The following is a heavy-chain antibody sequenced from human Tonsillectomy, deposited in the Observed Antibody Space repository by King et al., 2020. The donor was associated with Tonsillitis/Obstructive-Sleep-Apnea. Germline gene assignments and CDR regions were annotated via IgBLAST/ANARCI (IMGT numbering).Heavy chain of an antibody. J-gene: IGHJ4*02. D-gene: IGHD2-21*01. V-gene: IGHV3-11*05. CDR2: ISSSSSYT. Sequence: VQLVESGGGLVKPGGSLRLSCAASGFTFSDYYMSWIRQAPGKGLEWVSYISSSSSYTNYADSVKGRFTISRDNAKKSLYLQMNSLRAEDTAVYYCASAYCGGDCPPDYWGQGTLVTVSS. CDR1: GFTFSDYY. CDR3: ASAYCGGDCPPDY.